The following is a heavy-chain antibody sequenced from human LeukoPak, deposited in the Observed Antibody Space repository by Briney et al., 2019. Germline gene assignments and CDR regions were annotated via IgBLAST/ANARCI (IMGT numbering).Heavy chain of an antibody. V-gene: IGHV3-30*02. D-gene: IGHD2-2*01. CDR2: IRYDGSNK. CDR3: AKAVPYYYYMDV. CDR1: GFTFSSYG. Sequence: PGGSLRLSCAASGFTFSSYGMHWVRQAPGKGLEWVAFIRYDGSNKYYADSVKGRFTISRDNSKNTLYLQMNSLRAEDTAVYYCAKAVPYYYYMDVWGKGTTVTISS. J-gene: IGHJ6*03.